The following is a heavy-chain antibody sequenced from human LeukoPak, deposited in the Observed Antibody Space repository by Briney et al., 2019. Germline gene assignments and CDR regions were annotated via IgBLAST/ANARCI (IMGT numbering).Heavy chain of an antibody. D-gene: IGHD4-11*01. J-gene: IGHJ3*02. Sequence: SETLSLTCSVSGGFNTHYYWSWIRQPPGKGLEWIGYFYHSASTNYNPSLKSRVTISVDTSKNQFSLKLSSVTAADTAVYYCARAGYSNYAFDIWGQGTMVTVSS. V-gene: IGHV4-59*08. CDR3: ARAGYSNYAFDI. CDR1: GGFNTHYY. CDR2: FYHSAST.